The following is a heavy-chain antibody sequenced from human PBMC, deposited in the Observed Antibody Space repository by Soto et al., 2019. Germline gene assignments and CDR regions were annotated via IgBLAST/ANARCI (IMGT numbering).Heavy chain of an antibody. J-gene: IGHJ6*02. D-gene: IGHD2-2*02. Sequence: GGSLRLSCAASGFTFSSYEMNWVRQAPGKGLEWVSYISSSGSTIYYADSVRGRFTISRDNAKNSLYLQMNSLRAEDTAVYYCAGDQLLYPLFLGYYGMDVWGQGTTVTVSS. CDR3: AGDQLLYPLFLGYYGMDV. CDR1: GFTFSSYE. V-gene: IGHV3-48*03. CDR2: ISSSGSTI.